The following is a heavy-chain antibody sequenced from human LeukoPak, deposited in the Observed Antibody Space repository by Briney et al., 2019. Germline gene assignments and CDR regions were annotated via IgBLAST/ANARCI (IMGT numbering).Heavy chain of an antibody. J-gene: IGHJ2*01. CDR3: ARQNQRQQLGKGYWYFDL. D-gene: IGHD6-13*01. CDR1: GGSISSYY. V-gene: IGHV4-59*08. Sequence: PSETLSLTCTVSGGSISSYYWSWIRQPPGKGLEWIGYIYYSGSTNYNPSLKSRVTISVDTSKNQFSLKLSSVTAADTAVYYCARQNQRQQLGKGYWYFDLWGRGTLVTVSS. CDR2: IYYSGST.